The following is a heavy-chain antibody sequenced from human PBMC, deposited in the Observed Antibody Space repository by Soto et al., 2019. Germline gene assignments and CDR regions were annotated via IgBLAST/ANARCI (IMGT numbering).Heavy chain of an antibody. CDR2: IYYSGST. V-gene: IGHV4-59*01. J-gene: IGHJ4*02. D-gene: IGHD6-13*01. Sequence: ETLSLTGPVSGASISSYYWSWIRQPPGKGLEWIGYIYYSGSTNYNPSLKSRVTISVDTSKNQFSLKLSSVTAADTAVYYCARYSSSWLYYFDYWGQGTLVTVYS. CDR3: ARYSSSWLYYFDY. CDR1: GASISSYY.